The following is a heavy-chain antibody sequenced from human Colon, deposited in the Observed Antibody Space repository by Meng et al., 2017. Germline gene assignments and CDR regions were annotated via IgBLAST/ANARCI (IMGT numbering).Heavy chain of an antibody. V-gene: IGHV6-1*01. CDR1: GDSFSSNTAA. Sequence: SWPGVVKPSTTLSPTVDLTGDSFSSNTAAWNWIRQSPSRGREWLARTYYSSKWNNDYAVSVKGRITINADTSTNQVSLQLNSVTPEDTAVYYCARGFLVRGFDSWGQGTLVTVSS. D-gene: IGHD3-3*01. CDR3: ARGFLVRGFDS. J-gene: IGHJ4*02. CDR2: TYYSSKWNN.